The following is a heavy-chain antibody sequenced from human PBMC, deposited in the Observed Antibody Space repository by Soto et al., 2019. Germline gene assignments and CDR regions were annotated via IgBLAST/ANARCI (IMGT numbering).Heavy chain of an antibody. V-gene: IGHV3-23*01. D-gene: IGHD2-2*01. CDR3: ARGPPESSARHDAFDI. CDR2: ISGSGGST. CDR1: GFTFSSYA. Sequence: EVQLLESGGGLVQPGGSLRLSCAASGFTFSSYAMNWVRQAPGKGLEWVSAISGSGGSTYYADSVKGRFTISRDNSKNTLYRQMNSQTAEDTAVYFCARGPPESSARHDAFDIWGQGTMVTVSS. J-gene: IGHJ3*02.